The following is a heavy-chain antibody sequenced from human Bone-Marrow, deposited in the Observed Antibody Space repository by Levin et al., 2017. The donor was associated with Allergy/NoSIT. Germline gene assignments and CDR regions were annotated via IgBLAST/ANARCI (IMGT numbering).Heavy chain of an antibody. CDR2: MNPKSGKT. CDR3: ASELGITYYYYYGLDV. V-gene: IGHV1-8*01. CDR1: VDTFKNYD. J-gene: IGHJ6*02. D-gene: IGHD1-14*01. Sequence: GESLKISCKASVDTFKNYDINWVRQATGQGLEWMGWMNPKSGKTGYAQKFQGRVTMTRNTSTSTAYMELRSLRPEDTAVYYCASELGITYYYYYGLDVWGQGTTVTVS.